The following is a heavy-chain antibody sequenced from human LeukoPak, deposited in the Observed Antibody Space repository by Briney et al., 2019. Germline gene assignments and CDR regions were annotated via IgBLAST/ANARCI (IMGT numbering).Heavy chain of an antibody. CDR2: IIPIFGTA. D-gene: IGHD2-2*02. V-gene: IGHV1-69*13. J-gene: IGHJ4*02. CDR3: AVGLGYCSSTSCYMDY. CDR1: GGTFSSYA. Sequence: SVKVSCKASGGTFSSYAISWVRQAPGQGLEWMGGIIPIFGTANYAQKFQGRVTITADESTSTAYVELSSLRSEDTAVYYCAVGLGYCSSTSCYMDYWGQGTLVTVSS.